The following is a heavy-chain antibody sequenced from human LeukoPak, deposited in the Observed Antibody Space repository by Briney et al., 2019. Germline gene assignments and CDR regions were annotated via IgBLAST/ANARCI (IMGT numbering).Heavy chain of an antibody. D-gene: IGHD3-10*01. CDR2: INHSGST. J-gene: IGHJ6*02. V-gene: IGHV4-34*01. CDR3: AVREPHIYYYYGMDA. CDR1: GGSFSGYY. Sequence: KPSETLSLTCAVYGGSFSGYYWSWIRQPPGKGLEWIGEINHSGSTNYNPSLKSRVTISVDTSKNQFSLKLSSVTAADTAVYYCAVREPHIYYYYGMDAWGQGTTVTVSS.